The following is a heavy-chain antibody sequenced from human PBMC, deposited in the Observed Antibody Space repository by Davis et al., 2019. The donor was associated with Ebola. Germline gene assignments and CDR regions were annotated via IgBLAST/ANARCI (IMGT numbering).Heavy chain of an antibody. CDR3: ARGAARPTDY. D-gene: IGHD6-6*01. J-gene: IGHJ4*02. CDR2: ISGSGGST. V-gene: IGHV3-23*01. Sequence: GESLKISCAASGFTFSSYAMSWVRQAPGKGLEWVSGISGSGGSTYYADSVKGRFTISRDNAKNSLYLQMNSLRAEDTALYYCARGAARPTDYWGQGTLVTVSS. CDR1: GFTFSSYA.